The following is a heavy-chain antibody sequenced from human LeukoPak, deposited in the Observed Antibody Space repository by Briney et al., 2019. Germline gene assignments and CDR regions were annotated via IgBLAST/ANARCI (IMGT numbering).Heavy chain of an antibody. CDR1: VYTFSIYG. D-gene: IGHD3-3*01. Sequence: GGSLRLSCAVSVYTFSIYGMLGVRQAPGKGVEWVTDIWYDGSNKYYAESVKGRFNSHRDNSKNKLYLQMYRLRAEDTAVYYCARDNVFYDCWSGYYPNWFDPWGKGTLVTVS. CDR3: ARDNVFYDCWSGYYPNWFDP. V-gene: IGHV3-33*08. CDR2: IWYDGSNK. J-gene: IGHJ5*02.